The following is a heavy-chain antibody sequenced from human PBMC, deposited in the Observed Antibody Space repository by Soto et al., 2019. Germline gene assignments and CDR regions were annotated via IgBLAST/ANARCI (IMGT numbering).Heavy chain of an antibody. CDR1: GGSFSGYY. V-gene: IGHV4-34*01. CDR2: INHSGST. CDR3: ARGRASGELLPLFDY. D-gene: IGHD1-26*01. Sequence: SETLSLTCAVYGGSFSGYYWSWIRQPPGKGLEWIGEINHSGSTNYNPSLKSRVTISVDTSKNQFSLKLSSVTAADTVVYYCARGRASGELLPLFDYWGQGTLVTVSS. J-gene: IGHJ4*02.